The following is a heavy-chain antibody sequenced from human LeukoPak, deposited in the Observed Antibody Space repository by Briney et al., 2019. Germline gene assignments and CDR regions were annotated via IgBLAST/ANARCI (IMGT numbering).Heavy chain of an antibody. V-gene: IGHV4-4*02. CDR1: GGSISSSNW. CDR2: IYHSGST. D-gene: IGHD2-21*02. J-gene: IGHJ5*02. Sequence: SGTLSLTCAVSGGSISSSNWWSWIRQPPGKGLEWIGEIYHSGSTNYNPSLKSRVTISVDKSKTQFSLKLSSVTAADTAVYYCARDPAYCGGDCYLRWFDPWGQGTLVTVSS. CDR3: ARDPAYCGGDCYLRWFDP.